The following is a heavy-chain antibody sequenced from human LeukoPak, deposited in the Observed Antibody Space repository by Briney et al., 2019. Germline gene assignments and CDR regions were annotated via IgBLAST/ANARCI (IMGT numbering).Heavy chain of an antibody. D-gene: IGHD3-3*01. CDR1: GFTFHNNW. V-gene: IGHV3-7*03. Sequence: GGSLRPSCAASGFTFHNNWMSWVRQAPGKGLEWVANINQDGSEKNYVDSVKGRFTISRDNAKNSLSLQMNSLRAEDTAVYYCARRSPLEWLSEQYYFDYWGQGTLVTVSS. CDR3: ARRSPLEWLSEQYYFDY. CDR2: INQDGSEK. J-gene: IGHJ4*02.